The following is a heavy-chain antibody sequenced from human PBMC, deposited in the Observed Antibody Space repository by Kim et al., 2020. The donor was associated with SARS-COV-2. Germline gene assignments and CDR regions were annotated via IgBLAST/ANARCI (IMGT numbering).Heavy chain of an antibody. V-gene: IGHV3-30*18. CDR2: ISYDGSNK. CDR3: AKDSVAADIYYYGMDV. D-gene: IGHD2-2*01. J-gene: IGHJ6*02. CDR1: GFTFSSYG. Sequence: GGSLRLSCAASGFTFSSYGMHWVRQAPGKGLEWVAVISYDGSNKYYADSVKGRFTISRDNSKNTLYLQMNSLRAEDTAVYYCAKDSVAADIYYYGMDVWGQGTTVTVSS.